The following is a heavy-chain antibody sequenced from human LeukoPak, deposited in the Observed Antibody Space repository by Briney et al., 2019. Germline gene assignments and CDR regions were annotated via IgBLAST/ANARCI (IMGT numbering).Heavy chain of an antibody. CDR3: AKESIGDSRYFDY. CDR2: MNPNSGNT. CDR1: GYTFTNDD. Sequence: ASVKVSCKASGYTFTNDDINWVRQATGQGLEWMGWMNPNSGNTGYAQKFQGRVTMTRNTSINTAYMELSSLRSEDTAVYYCAKESIGDSRYFDYWGQGTLVTVSS. V-gene: IGHV1-8*01. J-gene: IGHJ4*02. D-gene: IGHD4-17*01.